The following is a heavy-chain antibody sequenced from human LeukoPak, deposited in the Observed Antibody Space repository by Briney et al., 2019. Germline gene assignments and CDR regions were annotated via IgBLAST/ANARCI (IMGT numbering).Heavy chain of an antibody. D-gene: IGHD5-12*01. J-gene: IGHJ4*01. Sequence: SETLSLTCTVSGGSVSSSFYSWGWIRQPPGKGLEWIVSMYYSGSAHYNLSLKSRVTMSVDTSKNQFSLKLSTVTAADTAIYFCASATTCSIDDWGQGTLVTVSS. CDR2: MYYSGSA. V-gene: IGHV4-39*01. CDR3: ASATTCSIDD. CDR1: GGSVSSSFYS.